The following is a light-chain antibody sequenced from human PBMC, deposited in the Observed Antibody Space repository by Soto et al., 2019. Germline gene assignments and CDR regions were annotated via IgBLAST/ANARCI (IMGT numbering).Light chain of an antibody. Sequence: QSLLTQPASVSGSPGQSITISCTGTSSDVGGYNYVSWYQQHPGKAPKLILYDVNNRPSGVSDRFSGFKSGNTASLTISGLQVEDEADYYCSSYTSSTTDVFGTGTKVTVL. CDR2: DVN. CDR3: SSYTSSTTDV. V-gene: IGLV2-14*01. J-gene: IGLJ1*01. CDR1: SSDVGGYNY.